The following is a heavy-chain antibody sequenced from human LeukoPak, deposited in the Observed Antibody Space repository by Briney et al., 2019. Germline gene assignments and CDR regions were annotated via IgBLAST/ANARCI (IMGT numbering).Heavy chain of an antibody. CDR2: IYYSGST. D-gene: IGHD3-22*01. CDR3: ARVITYYYDSSGYNRYYYYMDV. J-gene: IGHJ6*03. Sequence: PSETLSLTCTVSGGSISSNYWSWIRQPPGKGLEWIGYIYYSGSTNYNPSLKSRVTISIDTSKNQFSLKLSSVTAADTAVYYCARVITYYYDSSGYNRYYYYMDVWGKGTTVTVSS. CDR1: GGSISSNY. V-gene: IGHV4-59*12.